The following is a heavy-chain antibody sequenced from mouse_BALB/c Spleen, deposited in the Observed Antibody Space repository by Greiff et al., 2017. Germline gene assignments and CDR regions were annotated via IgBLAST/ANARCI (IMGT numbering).Heavy chain of an antibody. J-gene: IGHJ3*01. CDR2: IRNKANGYTT. V-gene: IGHV7-3*02. Sequence: EVKLVESGGGLVQPGGSLRLSCATSGFTFTDYYMSWVRQPPGKALEWLGFIRNKANGYTTEYSASVKGRFTISRDNSQSILYLQMNTLRAEDSATYYCARDNPPYYYGSSPFAYWGQGTLVTVSA. D-gene: IGHD1-1*01. CDR3: ARDNPPYYYGSSPFAY. CDR1: GFTFTDYY.